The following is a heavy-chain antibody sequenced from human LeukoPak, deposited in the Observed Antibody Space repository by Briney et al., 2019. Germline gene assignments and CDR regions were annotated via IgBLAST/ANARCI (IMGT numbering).Heavy chain of an antibody. CDR2: IYPDDSHI. D-gene: IGHD3-22*01. Sequence: GESLKISCKGSGYKFTYYWIGWVRQMPGKGPEWMGIIYPDDSHIRYSPSFQGQVTISADKSISTAYLQWSSLKASDTAMYYCARHRDDSSGYQTTELDYWGQGTLVTVSS. J-gene: IGHJ4*02. V-gene: IGHV5-51*01. CDR1: GYKFTYYW. CDR3: ARHRDDSSGYQTTELDY.